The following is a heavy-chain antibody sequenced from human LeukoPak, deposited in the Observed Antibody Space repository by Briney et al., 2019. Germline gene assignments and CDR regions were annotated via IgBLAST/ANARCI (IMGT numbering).Heavy chain of an antibody. V-gene: IGHV3-7*01. Sequence: GGSLRLSCAASGFTFSSYWMSWVRQAPGKGLEWVANIKQDGSEKYYVDSVKGRFTISRDNAKNSLYLQMSSLRAEDTAVYYCARDGSFWRGGPFDPWGQGTLVTVSS. D-gene: IGHD3-10*01. CDR3: ARDGSFWRGGPFDP. J-gene: IGHJ5*02. CDR2: IKQDGSEK. CDR1: GFTFSSYW.